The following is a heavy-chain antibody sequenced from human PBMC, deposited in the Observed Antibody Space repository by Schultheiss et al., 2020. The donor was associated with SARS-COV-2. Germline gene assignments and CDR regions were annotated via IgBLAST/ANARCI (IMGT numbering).Heavy chain of an antibody. CDR2: INHSGST. CDR1: GGSISSSTYY. D-gene: IGHD3-22*01. J-gene: IGHJ5*02. CDR3: ARLRRNYYDSSWRWFDP. Sequence: SQTLSLTCTVSGGSISSSTYYWGWIRQPPGKGLEWIGEINHSGSTNYNPSLKSRVTISVDTSKNQFSLKLSSVTAADTAVYYCARLRRNYYDSSWRWFDPWGQGTLVTVSS. V-gene: IGHV4-39*07.